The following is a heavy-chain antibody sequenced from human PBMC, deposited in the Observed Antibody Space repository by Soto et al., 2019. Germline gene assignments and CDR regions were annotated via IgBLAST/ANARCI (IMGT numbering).Heavy chain of an antibody. CDR3: PRHEYDSSGKGFDY. D-gene: IGHD3-22*01. CDR2: IHYSGST. CDR1: VGSISSGGYY. Sequence: SETLSLTCTVSVGSISSGGYYWSWIRQHPGKGLEWIGYIHYSGSTYYNPSLKSRVTISVDTSKNQFSLKLSSVTAADTAVYYCPRHEYDSSGKGFDYWGQGNLGTVSS. J-gene: IGHJ4*02. V-gene: IGHV4-31*03.